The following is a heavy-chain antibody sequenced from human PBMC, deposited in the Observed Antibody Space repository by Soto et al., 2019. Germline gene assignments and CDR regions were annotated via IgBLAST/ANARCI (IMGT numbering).Heavy chain of an antibody. CDR3: AKAGGDCCGGSCFSGQGGF. Sequence: EVQLLESGGGLVQPGGSLRLSCAASGFTFSSYGMTWVRQAPGKGLEWVSGISGSGGSIYYADSVKGRFTISRDNSKNTLYLQMNRLRAEDTAVYFCAKAGGDCCGGSCFSGQGGFWGQGTLVTVSS. CDR1: GFTFSSYG. D-gene: IGHD2-15*01. J-gene: IGHJ4*02. CDR2: ISGSGGSI. V-gene: IGHV3-23*01.